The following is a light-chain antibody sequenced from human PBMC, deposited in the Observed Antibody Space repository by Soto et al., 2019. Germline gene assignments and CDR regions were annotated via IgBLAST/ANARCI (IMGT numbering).Light chain of an antibody. V-gene: IGKV3-20*01. CDR3: QQYGGSWT. Sequence: DIVLTQSPGTLSVSPGDRATLSCRASQSVSSIYFAWYQQKPGQAPRLVIYGASNRATGVPDRFSGSGSGTVFILTISRLEPEDFAVYSCQQYGGSWTFGQGTKVEIK. CDR2: GAS. CDR1: QSVSSIY. J-gene: IGKJ1*01.